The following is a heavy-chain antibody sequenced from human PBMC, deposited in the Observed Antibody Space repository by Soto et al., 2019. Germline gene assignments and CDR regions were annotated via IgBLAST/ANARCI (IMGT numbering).Heavy chain of an antibody. CDR3: ARGFAIDWYTYYFDY. V-gene: IGHV4-59*08. D-gene: IGHD3-9*01. CDR2: ISYSGAT. J-gene: IGHJ4*02. CDR1: GASISGYH. Sequence: QVQLQESGPGLVKPSETLSLTCTVSGASISGYHWSWIRQPPGKGLEFLGYISYSGATNYNPSLKSRVTMSIDTSKNQFSLQLNSVTAADTAVYYCARGFAIDWYTYYFDYWGQGPLVTVSS.